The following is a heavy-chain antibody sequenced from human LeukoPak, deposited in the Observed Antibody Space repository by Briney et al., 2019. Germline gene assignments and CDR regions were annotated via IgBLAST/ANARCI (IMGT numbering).Heavy chain of an antibody. CDR2: INHSGGT. J-gene: IGHJ4*02. V-gene: IGHV4-34*01. CDR3: ARDLPHYYDSSGHRTPFDY. Sequence: PSETLSLTCAGYGGSFSGYYWSWIRQPPGKGLEWIGEINHSGGTSYNPSLKSRVTISVDTSKNQFSLKLSSVTAADTAVYYCARDLPHYYDSSGHRTPFDYWGQGTLVTVSS. D-gene: IGHD3-22*01. CDR1: GGSFSGYY.